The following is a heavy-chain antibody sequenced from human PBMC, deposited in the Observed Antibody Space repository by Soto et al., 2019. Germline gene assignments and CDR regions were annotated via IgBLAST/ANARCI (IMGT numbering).Heavy chain of an antibody. J-gene: IGHJ4*02. CDR1: GYTFTGHD. D-gene: IGHD3-22*01. CDR2: IKGNGGAT. V-gene: IGHV1-2*02. CDR3: ARVGSYFDGSSYPY. Sequence: QVQLVQSGAELKKPGASVTVSCKASGYTFTGHDLHWVRQGPEQSLEWIGWIKGNGGATKYARKFQGRATMTRDTSTSTAYLELKSLRTDDTALYFCARVGSYFDGSSYPYWGQGTLVTVSS.